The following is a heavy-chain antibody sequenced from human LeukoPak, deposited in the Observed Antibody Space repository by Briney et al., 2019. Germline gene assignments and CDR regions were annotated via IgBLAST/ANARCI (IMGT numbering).Heavy chain of an antibody. V-gene: IGHV4-34*01. CDR3: ARGRGVVMVYGDPRDAFDI. CDR2: INHSGST. Sequence: PGGSLRLSCAASGFTFSSYAMHWVRQAPGKGLEWIGEINHSGSTNYNPSLKSRVTISVDTSKNQFSLKLSSVTAADTAVYYCARGRGVVMVYGDPRDAFDIWGQGTMVTVSS. J-gene: IGHJ3*02. CDR1: GFTFSSYA. D-gene: IGHD4-17*01.